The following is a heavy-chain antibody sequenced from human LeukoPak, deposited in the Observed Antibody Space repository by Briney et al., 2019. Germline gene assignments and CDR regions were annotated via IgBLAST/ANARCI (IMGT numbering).Heavy chain of an antibody. CDR3: ARAARRDGYNHFDY. CDR1: GGTFSSYA. CDR2: IIPIFGTS. D-gene: IGHD5-24*01. V-gene: IGHV1-69*13. Sequence: SVKVSCKASGGTFSSYAISWVRQAPGQGLEWMGGIIPIFGTSNYAQKFQGRVTITADESTSTAYMELSSLRSEDTAVYYCARAARRDGYNHFDYWGQGTLVTVSS. J-gene: IGHJ4*02.